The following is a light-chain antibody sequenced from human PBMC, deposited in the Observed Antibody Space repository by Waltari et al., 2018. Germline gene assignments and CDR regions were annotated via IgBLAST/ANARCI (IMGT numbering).Light chain of an antibody. CDR3: QQRSNWLT. Sequence: EIVLTQSPATLSLSPGERATLSCRASQSVSSYLAGYKQKPGQAPRLRIYDASNRATGIPARFSGSGSGTDFTLTISSLDPEDFAVYYCQQRSNWLTFGGGTKVEIK. CDR2: DAS. J-gene: IGKJ4*01. CDR1: QSVSSY. V-gene: IGKV3-11*01.